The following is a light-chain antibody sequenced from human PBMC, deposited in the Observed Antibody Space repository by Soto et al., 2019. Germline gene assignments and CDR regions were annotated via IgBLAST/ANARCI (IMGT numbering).Light chain of an antibody. CDR1: QSISSW. CDR3: QQYNSYWT. V-gene: IGKV1-5*01. J-gene: IGKJ1*01. CDR2: DAS. Sequence: DIQMTQSPSTLSASVGDRVTITCRASQSISSWLAWYQQKPGKAPKLLIYDASSLESGVPSRFSGSRSGTEFTLTINSLQPDDFPTYYCQQYNSYWTFGQGTKVEIK.